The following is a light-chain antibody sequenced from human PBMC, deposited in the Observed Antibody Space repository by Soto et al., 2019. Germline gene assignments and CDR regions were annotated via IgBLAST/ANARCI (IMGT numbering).Light chain of an antibody. CDR1: SSDVGGFNY. CDR2: EVN. Sequence: QSALTQPASVSGSPGQSITMSCTGTSSDVGGFNYVSWYQHHPGKAPKLMIYEVNNRPSGVSNRFSGSKSGNTASLTISELQGEDEADYYCCSYTTSYTQVFGGGTKLTVL. V-gene: IGLV2-14*01. CDR3: CSYTTSYTQV. J-gene: IGLJ3*02.